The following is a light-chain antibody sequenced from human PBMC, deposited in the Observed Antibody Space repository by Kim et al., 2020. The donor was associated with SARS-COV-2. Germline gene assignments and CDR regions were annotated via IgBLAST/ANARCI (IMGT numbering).Light chain of an antibody. CDR1: QSLGNW. Sequence: ASVGDRVTMTCRASQSLGNWLAWYEQKPGKTPNLLIYDASSLESGVPSRFSGSGSATEFTLTISSLQPDDLATYYCQQYNDYPLTFGGGTKVDIK. J-gene: IGKJ4*01. CDR2: DAS. CDR3: QQYNDYPLT. V-gene: IGKV1-5*01.